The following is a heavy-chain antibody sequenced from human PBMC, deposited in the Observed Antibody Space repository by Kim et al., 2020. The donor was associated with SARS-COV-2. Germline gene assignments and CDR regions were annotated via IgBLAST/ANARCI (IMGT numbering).Heavy chain of an antibody. Sequence: GGSLRLSCAASGFTFSSYEMNWVRQAPGKGLEWVSYISSSGSTIYYADSVKGRFTISRDNAKNSLYLQMNSLRAEDTAVYYCARGGGKGGSYFFSRQIELRSGMDVWGQGTTVTVSS. D-gene: IGHD1-26*01. CDR1: GFTFSSYE. CDR3: ARGGGKGGSYFFSRQIELRSGMDV. CDR2: ISSSGSTI. V-gene: IGHV3-48*03. J-gene: IGHJ6*02.